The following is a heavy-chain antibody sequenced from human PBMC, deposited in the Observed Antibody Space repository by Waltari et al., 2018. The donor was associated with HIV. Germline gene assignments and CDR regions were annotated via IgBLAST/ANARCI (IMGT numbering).Heavy chain of an antibody. CDR1: GGSTRSGSFP. CDR2: IYTSGST. D-gene: IGHD2-21*02. J-gene: IGHJ4*02. CDR3: ARAEGGNSGVHFDY. Sequence: QVQLQESGPGLVMPSQTLSLTCTVSGGSTRSGSFPGNWTRQPAGKGLEWSGLIYTSGSTKYNPSLKSQVTISVDTSKNQFSLKLNSVTAADTAVYYCARAEGGNSGVHFDYWGQGTLVTVSS. V-gene: IGHV4-61*02.